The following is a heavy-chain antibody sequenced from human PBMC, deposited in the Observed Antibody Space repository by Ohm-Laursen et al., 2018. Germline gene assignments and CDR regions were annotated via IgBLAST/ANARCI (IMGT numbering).Heavy chain of an antibody. D-gene: IGHD1-26*01. Sequence: SLRLSCSASGFTFSDYYMSWIRQAPGKGLEWVSYISSSGSTIYYADSVKGRFTISRDNAKNSLYLQMNSLRAEDTAVYYCARSRLRAHFDYWGQGTLVTVSS. CDR3: ARSRLRAHFDY. CDR1: GFTFSDYY. V-gene: IGHV3-11*01. CDR2: ISSSGSTI. J-gene: IGHJ4*02.